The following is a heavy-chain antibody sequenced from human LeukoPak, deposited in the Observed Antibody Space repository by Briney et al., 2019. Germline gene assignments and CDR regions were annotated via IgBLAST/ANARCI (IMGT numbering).Heavy chain of an antibody. J-gene: IGHJ6*02. D-gene: IGHD3-10*02. CDR3: AKCSPSCFNGLDV. CDR2: ISSGGTFT. V-gene: IGHV3-23*01. Sequence: GGSLRLSCVASGLTFSTCSMTWVRQAPGKGLEWLSSISSGGTFTYYADSVKGRFTISRDDSKSTLYLQMNSLRAEDTAVYYCAKCSPSCFNGLDVWGQGTTVTVSS. CDR1: GLTFSTCS.